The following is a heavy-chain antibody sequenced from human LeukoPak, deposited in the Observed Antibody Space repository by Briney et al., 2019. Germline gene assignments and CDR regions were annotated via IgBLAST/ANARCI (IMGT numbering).Heavy chain of an antibody. CDR1: GGSISSGGYY. V-gene: IGHV4-31*03. CDR2: IYYSGST. CDR3: ARGNYYDSSGYYSHFDY. J-gene: IGHJ4*02. D-gene: IGHD3-22*01. Sequence: SETLSLTCTVSGGSISSGGYYWSWIRQHPGKGLEWIGYIYYSGSTYYNPSLKSRVTISVDTSKNQFSLKLSSVTAADTAVYYCARGNYYDSSGYYSHFDYWGQGTLVTVSS.